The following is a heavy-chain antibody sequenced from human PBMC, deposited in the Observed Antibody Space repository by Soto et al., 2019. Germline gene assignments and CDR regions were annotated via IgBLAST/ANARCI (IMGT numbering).Heavy chain of an antibody. J-gene: IGHJ4*02. Sequence: SVKVSCKASGGTFSSYAISWVRQAPGQGLEWMGGIIPTFGTANYAQKFQGRVTITADESTSTAYMELSSLRSEDTAVYYCARDPGYCSSTSCPAWDDYWGQGTLVTVSS. CDR2: IIPTFGTA. V-gene: IGHV1-69*13. CDR1: GGTFSSYA. CDR3: ARDPGYCSSTSCPAWDDY. D-gene: IGHD2-2*01.